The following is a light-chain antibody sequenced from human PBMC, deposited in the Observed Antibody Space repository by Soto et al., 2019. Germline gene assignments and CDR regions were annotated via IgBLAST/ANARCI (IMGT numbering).Light chain of an antibody. CDR2: AAS. Sequence: AIRMTQSPSSLSASTGDRVTITCRASQGISSYLAWYQQKPGKAPKLLIYAASTLQSGVPSRFSGSGSGTDFTLTISCLQTDDFSTYYCQQYHSYWTFGQGTKVDIK. CDR3: QQYHSYWT. J-gene: IGKJ1*01. V-gene: IGKV1-8*01. CDR1: QGISSY.